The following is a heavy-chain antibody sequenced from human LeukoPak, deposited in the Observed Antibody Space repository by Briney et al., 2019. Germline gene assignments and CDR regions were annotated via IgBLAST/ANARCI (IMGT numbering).Heavy chain of an antibody. V-gene: IGHV4-4*07. Sequence: SETLSLTCTVSGGSISSYYWSWIRQPAGKGLEWIGCIYTSGSTNYNPSLKSRVTMSVDTSKNQFSLKLSSVTAADTAVYYCARSLGYCSGGSCPDFDYWGQGTLVTVSS. CDR2: IYTSGST. CDR1: GGSISSYY. CDR3: ARSLGYCSGGSCPDFDY. J-gene: IGHJ4*02. D-gene: IGHD2-15*01.